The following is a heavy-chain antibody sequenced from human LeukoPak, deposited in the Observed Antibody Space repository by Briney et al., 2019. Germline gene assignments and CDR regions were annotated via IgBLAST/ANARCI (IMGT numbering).Heavy chain of an antibody. D-gene: IGHD1-26*01. CDR1: GFTFSSYA. CDR3: TTDGRELPFDY. CDR2: ISGSGGST. J-gene: IGHJ4*02. V-gene: IGHV3-23*01. Sequence: GGSLRLSCAASGFTFSSYAMSWVRQAPGKGLEWVSAISGSGGSTYYADSVEGRFTISRDNSKNTLYLQMNSLRAEDTAVYYCTTDGRELPFDYWGQGTLVTVSP.